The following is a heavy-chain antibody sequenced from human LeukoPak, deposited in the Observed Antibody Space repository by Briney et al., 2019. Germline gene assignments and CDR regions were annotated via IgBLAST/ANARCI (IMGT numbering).Heavy chain of an antibody. Sequence: SETLSLTCAVDGWSFNDYYWNWIRQPPGKGLEWIGVINARGDTNYNPSLKSRVTISVDTSKKQFSLRLTSMIAADTALYYCARGQVPAARGYNWFDPWGQGNLVTVSS. V-gene: IGHV4-34*01. J-gene: IGHJ5*02. CDR2: INARGDT. D-gene: IGHD2-2*01. CDR1: GWSFNDYY. CDR3: ARGQVPAARGYNWFDP.